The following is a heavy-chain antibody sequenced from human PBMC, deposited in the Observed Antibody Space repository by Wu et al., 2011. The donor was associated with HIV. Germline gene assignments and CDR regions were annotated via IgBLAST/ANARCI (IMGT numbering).Heavy chain of an antibody. CDR2: IIPFFGTS. D-gene: IGHD3-10*01. V-gene: IGHV1-69*15. Sequence: GAEVKKPGSSVKVSCKASGGTFSSYAISWVRQAPGQGLEWMGKIIPFFGTSNYAQTFQDRVTITADESTSTAYMVLSSLRSEDTAVYYCAREYMVRGTYYFYYMDVWGKGTTVTVSS. CDR3: AREYMVRGTYYFYYMDV. CDR1: GGTFSSYA. J-gene: IGHJ6*03.